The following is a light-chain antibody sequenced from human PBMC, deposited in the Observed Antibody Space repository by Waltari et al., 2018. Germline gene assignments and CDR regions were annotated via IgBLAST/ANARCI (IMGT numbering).Light chain of an antibody. CDR3: CSYAGTYTFFV. Sequence: SALTQPRSVSGSPGQSVTISCTGSSSDVGGYNAVSWYQQFPGKGPKVLIYDVSKRLAGVPDRFSGSKSGNTASLTISGLQAEDEAAYYCCSYAGTYTFFVFGSGTEVTVL. CDR1: SSDVGGYNA. J-gene: IGLJ1*01. CDR2: DVS. V-gene: IGLV2-11*01.